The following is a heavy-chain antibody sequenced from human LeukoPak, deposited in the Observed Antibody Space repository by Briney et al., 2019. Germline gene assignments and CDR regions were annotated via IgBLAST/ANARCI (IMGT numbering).Heavy chain of an antibody. V-gene: IGHV3-74*01. J-gene: IGHJ6*02. CDR3: ARGLYYGMDV. CDR2: INNVGSST. Sequence: GGSLRLSCAASGFTFSTYWMHWVRQVPGKGLVWASRINNVGSSTTYADSVKGRFTISRDNAKNTLYLQMNSLRVEDTAVYYCARGLYYGMDVWGQGTTVTVSS. CDR1: GFTFSTYW.